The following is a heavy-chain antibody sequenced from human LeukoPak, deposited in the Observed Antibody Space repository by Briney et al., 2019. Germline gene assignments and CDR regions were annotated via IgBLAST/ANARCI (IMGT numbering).Heavy chain of an antibody. CDR3: AKGSSSGRPYFFDY. CDR2: ISGSGGST. J-gene: IGHJ4*02. Sequence: GGSLRLSCAASGFTFSSYAMSWVRQAPGKGLEWVSAISGSGGSTYYADAVKGRFTISRDNSKTTLYLEMNSLRAEDTAVYYCAKGSSSGRPYFFDYWGQGSLVAVSS. V-gene: IGHV3-23*01. CDR1: GFTFSSYA. D-gene: IGHD3-10*01.